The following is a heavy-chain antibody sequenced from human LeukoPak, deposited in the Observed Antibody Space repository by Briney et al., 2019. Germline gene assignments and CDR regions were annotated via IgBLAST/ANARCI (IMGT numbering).Heavy chain of an antibody. D-gene: IGHD5-24*01. J-gene: IGHJ4*02. V-gene: IGHV4-59*08. CDR1: GGSISNYY. CDR3: ARLRGYNSLDY. Sequence: SETLSLTCTVSGGSISNYYWSWIRQPPGKGLEWIGYIYYSGSTYYNPSLKSRVTISVDTSKNQFSLKLSSVTAADTAVYYCARLRGYNSLDYWGQGTLVTVSS. CDR2: IYYSGST.